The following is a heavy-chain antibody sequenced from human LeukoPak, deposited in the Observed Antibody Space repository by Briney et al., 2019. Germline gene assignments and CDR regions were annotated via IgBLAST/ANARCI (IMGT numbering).Heavy chain of an antibody. V-gene: IGHV1-18*01. CDR3: ARDRRFVSGRRYYHNGMDV. CDR2: ISAYNGDT. CDR1: GYTFTSYG. D-gene: IGHD3-10*01. J-gene: IGHJ6*02. Sequence: APVKVSCKASGYTFTSYGLSWVRQAPGQGLEWVGWISAYNGDTKYAQKFQGRVTMTTDTSSRTAYMEVRSLRSDDTAVYFCARDRRFVSGRRYYHNGMDVWGQGTTVIVSS.